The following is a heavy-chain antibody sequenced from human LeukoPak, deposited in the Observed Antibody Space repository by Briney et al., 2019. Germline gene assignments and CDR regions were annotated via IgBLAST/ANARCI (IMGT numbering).Heavy chain of an antibody. D-gene: IGHD2-2*01. J-gene: IGHJ6*03. CDR2: INHSGST. V-gene: IGHV4-34*01. CDR3: ARRRAYQATGYHYYYYMDV. CDR1: GGSFSGYY. Sequence: PSETLSLTCAVYGGSFSGYYWSWIRQPPGKGLEWIGEINHSGSTNYNPSLKSRVTISVDTSKNQFSLKLSSVTAADTAVYYCARRRAYQATGYHYYYYMDVWGKGTTVTISS.